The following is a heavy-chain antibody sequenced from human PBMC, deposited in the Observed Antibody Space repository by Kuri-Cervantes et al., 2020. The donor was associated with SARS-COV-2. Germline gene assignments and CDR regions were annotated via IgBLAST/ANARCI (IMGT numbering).Heavy chain of an antibody. CDR2: ISGSGDDT. D-gene: IGHD5-12*01. J-gene: IGHJ4*02. V-gene: IGHV3-23*01. CDR3: AKGSRRSVASLIFDY. CDR1: RFTFNNYA. Sequence: GGSLRLSCADSRFTFNNYALIWVRQAPGKGLEWVSSISGSGDDTHYADSVKGRFTISRDISKNTLYLQMNSLRAEDTAIYHCAKGSRRSVASLIFDYWGQGTLVTVSS.